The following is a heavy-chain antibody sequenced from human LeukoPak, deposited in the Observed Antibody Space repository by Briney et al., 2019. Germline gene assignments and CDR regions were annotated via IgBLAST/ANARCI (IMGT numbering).Heavy chain of an antibody. Sequence: GGSLRLSCAASGFTFDDYAMHWVRQAPGKGLEWVSLISGGGGSTYYADSVKGRFTISRDNSKNSLYLQMNSLRTEDTALYYCAKGIAAAGYFDYWGKGTLVTVSS. CDR3: AKGIAAAGYFDY. J-gene: IGHJ4*02. CDR1: GFTFDDYA. CDR2: ISGGGGST. D-gene: IGHD6-13*01. V-gene: IGHV3-43*02.